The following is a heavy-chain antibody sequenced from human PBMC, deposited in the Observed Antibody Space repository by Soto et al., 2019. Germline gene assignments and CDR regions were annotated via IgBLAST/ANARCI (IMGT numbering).Heavy chain of an antibody. V-gene: IGHV4-31*03. Sequence: QVQLQESGPGLVKPSQTLSLTCTVSGGSISSGGYYWSWIRQHPGKGLAWIGYIYYRGSTYYNPSLKSRVTISVDTSKNQVSLKRSSVTAADTAVYYCARVAAMVRGVGIDYWGQGTLVTVSS. CDR1: GGSISSGGYY. CDR2: IYYRGST. D-gene: IGHD3-10*01. J-gene: IGHJ4*02. CDR3: ARVAAMVRGVGIDY.